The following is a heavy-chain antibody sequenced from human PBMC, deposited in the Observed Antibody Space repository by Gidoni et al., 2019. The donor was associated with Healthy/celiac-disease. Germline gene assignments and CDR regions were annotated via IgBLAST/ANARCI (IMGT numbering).Heavy chain of an antibody. CDR1: GFTFSNAW. Sequence: EVQLVESGGGLVKPGGSLRLSCAASGFTFSNAWMSWVRQAPGKGLGWVGRIKSKTDGGTTDYAAPVKGRFTISRDDSKNTLYLQMNSLKTEDTAVYYCTTEPAAAGSWSGWGQGTLVTVSS. V-gene: IGHV3-15*01. J-gene: IGHJ4*02. CDR2: IKSKTDGGTT. CDR3: TTEPAAAGSWSG. D-gene: IGHD3-10*01.